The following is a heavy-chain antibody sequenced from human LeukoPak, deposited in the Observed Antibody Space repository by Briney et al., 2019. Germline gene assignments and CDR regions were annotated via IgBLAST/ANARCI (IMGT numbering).Heavy chain of an antibody. CDR2: INPKNGGT. Sequence: ASVKVSCKASGYTFTGQYLHWVRLAPGQGLEWMGFINPKNGGTTYAQKFQDRLTITRDTSISTAYMELSRLRSDDTAVYYCARDVSSSNYYYMDVWGKGTTVTVSS. CDR1: GYTFTGQY. V-gene: IGHV1-2*02. J-gene: IGHJ6*03. D-gene: IGHD2-2*01. CDR3: ARDVSSSNYYYMDV.